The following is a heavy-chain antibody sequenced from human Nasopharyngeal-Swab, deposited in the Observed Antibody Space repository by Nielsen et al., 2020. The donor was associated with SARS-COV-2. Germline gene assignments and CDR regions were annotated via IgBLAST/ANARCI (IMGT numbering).Heavy chain of an antibody. Sequence: GGSLRLSCAVSGLTVSSTYMSWVRQAPGKGLEWVSVTEIGGTTHYADSVKGRFSISRDSSTNTLYLQMNNVRAEDTAVYYCARDLGGGYCTTTNCPGSWGQGTLVTRLL. V-gene: IGHV3-53*01. CDR1: GLTVSSTY. J-gene: IGHJ1*01. CDR2: TEIGGTT. D-gene: IGHD2-2*01. CDR3: ARDLGGGYCTTTNCPGS.